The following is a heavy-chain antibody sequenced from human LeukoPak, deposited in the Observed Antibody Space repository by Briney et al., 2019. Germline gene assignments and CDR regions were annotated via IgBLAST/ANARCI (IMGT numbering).Heavy chain of an antibody. D-gene: IGHD3-3*01. CDR3: ARAHYDFWSGYRSSFDY. Sequence: GGSLRLSCAASGFTFSSYWMHWVRQAPGKGLVWVSRINSDGSSTSYADSVKGRFTISRDNAKNALYLQMNSLRAEDTAVYYCARAHYDFWSGYRSSFDYWGQGTLVTVSS. CDR1: GFTFSSYW. CDR2: INSDGSST. V-gene: IGHV3-74*01. J-gene: IGHJ4*02.